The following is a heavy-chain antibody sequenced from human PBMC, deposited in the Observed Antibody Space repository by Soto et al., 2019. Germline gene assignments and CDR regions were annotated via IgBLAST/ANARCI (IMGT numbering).Heavy chain of an antibody. Sequence: QVQLVESGGGVVQPGRSLRLSCAASGFTFSSYGMHWVRQAPGKRLEWVAVISYDGSNKYYADSVKGRFTISRDNSKNTLYLQMNSLRAEDTAVYYCAKDHLGSYYDFWSGYYRDAFDIWGQGTMVTVSS. V-gene: IGHV3-30*18. CDR3: AKDHLGSYYDFWSGYYRDAFDI. J-gene: IGHJ3*02. CDR1: GFTFSSYG. D-gene: IGHD3-3*01. CDR2: ISYDGSNK.